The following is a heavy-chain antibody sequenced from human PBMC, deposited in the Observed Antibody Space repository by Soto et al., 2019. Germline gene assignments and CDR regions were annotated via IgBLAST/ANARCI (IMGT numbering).Heavy chain of an antibody. V-gene: IGHV1-8*01. CDR3: ARGSPNGNSFGYYYYLAV. CDR2: MNPNSGNT. CDR1: GYTFTSYD. Sequence: GASVKVSCKASGYTFTSYDINWVRQATGQGLEWMGWMNPNSGNTGYAQKFQGRVTMTRNTSISTAYMELSSLRSEDTAVYYCARGSPNGNSFGYYYYLAVWGKGTKAPASS. J-gene: IGHJ6*03. D-gene: IGHD3-22*01.